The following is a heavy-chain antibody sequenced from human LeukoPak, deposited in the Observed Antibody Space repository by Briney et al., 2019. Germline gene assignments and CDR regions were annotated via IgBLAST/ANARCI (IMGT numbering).Heavy chain of an antibody. D-gene: IGHD5-18*01. Sequence: GGSLRLSCAASGFTFSSYNMNWVRQAPGQGLEWVSSITSGSSYIYYADSVKGRFTISRDNAKSSLYLQMNSLRAEDTAVYYCATLALYSYGYFDYWGQGTLVTVSS. J-gene: IGHJ4*02. CDR2: ITSGSSYI. CDR1: GFTFSSYN. V-gene: IGHV3-21*04. CDR3: ATLALYSYGYFDY.